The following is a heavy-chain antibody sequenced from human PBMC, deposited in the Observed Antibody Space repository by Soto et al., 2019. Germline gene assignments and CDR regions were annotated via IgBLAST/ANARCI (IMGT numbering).Heavy chain of an antibody. Sequence: PSETLSLTCTVSGGSISSGGYYWSWIRQHPGKGLEWIGYIYYSGSTYYNPSLKSRVTISVDTSKNQFSLKLSSVTAADTAVYYCAGSSDCAVSTVDYWGEGSVVAVSS. CDR3: AGSSDCAVSTVDY. CDR2: IYYSGST. J-gene: IGHJ4*02. D-gene: IGHD4-17*01. V-gene: IGHV4-31*03. CDR1: GGSISSGGYY.